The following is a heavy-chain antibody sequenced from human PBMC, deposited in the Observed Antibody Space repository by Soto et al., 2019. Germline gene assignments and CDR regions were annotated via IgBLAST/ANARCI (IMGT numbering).Heavy chain of an antibody. CDR3: AGDLSPDY. J-gene: IGHJ4*02. CDR1: GFTFSSYW. CDR2: INSDGSST. V-gene: IGHV3-74*01. Sequence: EVQLVESGGGLVQPGGSLRLSCAASGFTFSSYWMHWVRQAPGKGLVWVSRINSDGSSTSYADSVKGRFTIPSTNAKNPFNLQMTGLEAEDPLVYYGAGDLSPDYWGQGTLVTVSS.